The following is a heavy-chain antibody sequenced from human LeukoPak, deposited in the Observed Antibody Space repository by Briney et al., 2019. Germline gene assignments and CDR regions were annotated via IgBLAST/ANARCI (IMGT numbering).Heavy chain of an antibody. CDR2: IIPIFGTA. CDR1: GGTFSSYA. V-gene: IGHV1-69*06. Sequence: SVKVSRKASGGTFSSYAISWVRQAPGQGLEWMGGIIPIFGTANYAQKFQGRVTITADKSTSTAYMELSSLRSEDTAVYYCARGLGSPVYYYYMDVWGKGTTVTVSS. J-gene: IGHJ6*03. D-gene: IGHD3-10*01. CDR3: ARGLGSPVYYYYMDV.